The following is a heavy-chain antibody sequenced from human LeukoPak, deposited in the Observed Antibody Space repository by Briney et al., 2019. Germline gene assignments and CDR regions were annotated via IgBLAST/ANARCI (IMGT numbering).Heavy chain of an antibody. D-gene: IGHD3-10*01. Sequence: SETLSLTCTVSGGSISSYYWSWIRQPAGKGLEWLGRIYTSGNTNYNPSLESRVKMSVDTSKNQFSLNLSSVTAADTAVYYCARELLWFGESAYFDYWGQGTLVTVSS. V-gene: IGHV4-4*07. CDR3: ARELLWFGESAYFDY. CDR2: IYTSGNT. J-gene: IGHJ4*02. CDR1: GGSISSYY.